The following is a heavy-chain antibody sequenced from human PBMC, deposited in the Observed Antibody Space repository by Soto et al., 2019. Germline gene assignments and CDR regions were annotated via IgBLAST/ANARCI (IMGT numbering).Heavy chain of an antibody. V-gene: IGHV3-23*01. CDR1: GFTFSSYA. J-gene: IGHJ1*01. CDR2: ISGSGGST. Sequence: EVQLLESGGGLVQPGGSLRLSCAASGFTFSSYAMSWVRQAPGKGLEWVSAISGSGGSTYYADSVKGRFTISKDNCKHPQDLQVSRPRAEDTAVYYWAKVGYCSGGSCYHAEYFQHWGQGTLVTVSA. CDR3: AKVGYCSGGSCYHAEYFQH. D-gene: IGHD2-15*01.